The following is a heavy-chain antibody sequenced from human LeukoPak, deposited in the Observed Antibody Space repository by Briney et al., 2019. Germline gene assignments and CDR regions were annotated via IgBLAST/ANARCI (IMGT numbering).Heavy chain of an antibody. Sequence: SETLSLICTVSGGSISSYYWSWIRQPAGTGLEWIGHINPSGSTNYNPSLKSRVTMSVDTSKNQFSLKLSSVTAADAAVYYCTRVQSVAGTWYWFDPWGQGTLVTVSS. D-gene: IGHD6-19*01. CDR3: TRVQSVAGTWYWFDP. V-gene: IGHV4-4*07. CDR2: INPSGST. J-gene: IGHJ5*02. CDR1: GGSISSYY.